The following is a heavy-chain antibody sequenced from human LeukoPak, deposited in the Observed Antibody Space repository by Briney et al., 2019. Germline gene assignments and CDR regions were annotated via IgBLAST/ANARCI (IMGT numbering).Heavy chain of an antibody. Sequence: PSETLSLTCTVSGGPISSYYWSWIRQPPGKGLEWIGYINYSGSTNYNPSLKSRVTISTDTSKNRFSLKLSSVTAADTAVYYCARHTYSDYIVFNYWGQGTLVTVSS. CDR2: INYSGST. J-gene: IGHJ4*02. CDR3: ARHTYSDYIVFNY. D-gene: IGHD4-11*01. CDR1: GGPISSYY. V-gene: IGHV4-59*08.